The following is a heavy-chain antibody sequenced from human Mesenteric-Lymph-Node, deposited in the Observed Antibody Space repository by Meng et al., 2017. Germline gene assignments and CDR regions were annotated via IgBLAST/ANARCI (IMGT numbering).Heavy chain of an antibody. CDR3: ARLYYVDSNYWYFDL. CDR1: GGSISSSNW. J-gene: IGHJ2*01. CDR2: IYHSGST. D-gene: IGHD4-17*01. Sequence: VPRQSSGPVLVKPSRTLTRTCAVSGGSISSSNWWSWVLHPPGKGLECIWEIYHSGSTNYNPSLKSRVTISVDKSKNQFSRKLSSVTAADTAVYYCARLYYVDSNYWYFDLWGRGTLVTVSS. V-gene: IGHV4-4*02.